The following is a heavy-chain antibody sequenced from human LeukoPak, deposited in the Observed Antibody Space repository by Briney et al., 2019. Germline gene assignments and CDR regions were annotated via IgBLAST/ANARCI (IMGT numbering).Heavy chain of an antibody. D-gene: IGHD3-22*01. J-gene: IGHJ6*04. CDR1: GFSFSSYA. CDR2: ISGSGGNT. CDR3: VKLCAAMRTPTYYYVSSGYLGSGIDV. Sequence: GGSLRLSCVTSGFSFSSYAINWVRQAPGKGLEWVSAISGSGGNTYYADSVKGRFTISRDNSKNTLYLQMNSLRAEDTAVYYCVKLCAAMRTPTYYYVSSGYLGSGIDVWLRGTRVSVFS. V-gene: IGHV3-23*01.